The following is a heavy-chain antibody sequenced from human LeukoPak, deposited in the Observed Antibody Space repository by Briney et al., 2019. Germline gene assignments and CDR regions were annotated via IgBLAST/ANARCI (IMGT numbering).Heavy chain of an antibody. J-gene: IGHJ4*02. D-gene: IGHD6-19*01. CDR1: GFTFSTYG. V-gene: IGHV3-33*01. Sequence: GGSLRLSCAASGFTFSTYGMHWVRQAPGKGVEWVAVIWYDGSNKYYADSVKGRFTISRDNSKNTLYLQMNSLRAEDTAVYYCARGTRGIVLAGEFFDYWGQGTLVTVSS. CDR2: IWYDGSNK. CDR3: ARGTRGIVLAGEFFDY.